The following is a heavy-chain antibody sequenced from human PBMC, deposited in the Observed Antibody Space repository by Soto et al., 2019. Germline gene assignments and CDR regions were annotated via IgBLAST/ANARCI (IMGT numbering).Heavy chain of an antibody. CDR3: AREEIVVVPAASLGGMDV. CDR2: IYYSGST. V-gene: IGHV4-31*03. J-gene: IGHJ6*02. CDR1: GGSISSGGYY. D-gene: IGHD2-2*01. Sequence: PSETLSLTCTVSGGSISSGGYYWSWIRQHPGKGLEWIGYIYYSGSTYYNPSLKSRVTISVDTSKNQFSLKLSSVTAADKAVYYCAREEIVVVPAASLGGMDVWGQGTTVTVSS.